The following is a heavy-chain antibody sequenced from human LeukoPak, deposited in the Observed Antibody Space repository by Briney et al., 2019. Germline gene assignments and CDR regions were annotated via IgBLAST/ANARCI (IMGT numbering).Heavy chain of an antibody. CDR2: INPNSGGT. CDR3: ARGARQWLVLGRLKDDAFDI. J-gene: IGHJ3*02. CDR1: GYTFSGYY. V-gene: IGHV1-2*02. Sequence: ASVKVSCKASGYTFSGYYMHWVRQAPGQGLEWMGWINPNSGGTYYQGRVTMTRDTSISTAYMELSSLRSDDTAVYYCARGARQWLVLGRLKDDAFDIWGQGTMVTVSS. D-gene: IGHD6-19*01.